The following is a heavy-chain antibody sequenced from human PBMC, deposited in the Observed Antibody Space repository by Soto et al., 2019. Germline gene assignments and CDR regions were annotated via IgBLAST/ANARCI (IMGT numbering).Heavy chain of an antibody. V-gene: IGHV1-69*02. CDR1: GGTFSSYT. CDR3: ASYDSSGYYPNWFDP. J-gene: IGHJ5*02. CDR2: IIPILGIA. Sequence: SVKVSCKASGGTFSSYTISWVRQAPGQGLEWMGRIIPILGIANYAQKFQGRVTITADKSTSTAYMELSSLRSEDTAVYYCASYDSSGYYPNWFDPWGQGTLVTVSS. D-gene: IGHD3-22*01.